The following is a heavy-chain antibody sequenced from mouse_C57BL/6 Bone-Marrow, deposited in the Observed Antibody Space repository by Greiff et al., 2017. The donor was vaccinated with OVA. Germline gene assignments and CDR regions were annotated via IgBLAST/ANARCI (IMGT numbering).Heavy chain of an antibody. J-gene: IGHJ4*01. CDR1: GYTFTDYY. CDR2: INPYNGGT. CDR3: ARRGYDYDGFAMDY. Sequence: EVKLVESGPVLVKPGASVKMSCKASGYTFTDYYMNWVKQSHGKSLEWIGVINPYNGGTSYNQKFKGKATLTVDKSSSTAYMELNSLTSEDSAVYYFARRGYDYDGFAMDYWGQGTSVTVSS. D-gene: IGHD2-4*01. V-gene: IGHV1-19*01.